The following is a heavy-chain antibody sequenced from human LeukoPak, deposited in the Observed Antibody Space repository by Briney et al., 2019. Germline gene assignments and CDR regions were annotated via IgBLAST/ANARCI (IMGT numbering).Heavy chain of an antibody. J-gene: IGHJ4*02. CDR3: AKRTSYGNFDY. CDR2: ISGSGSGT. CDR1: GFSFTNYA. Sequence: PGGSLRLSCAASGFSFTNYAMSWVRRAPGKGLEWVSSISGSGSGTYYADSVKGRFTISRDNSKNTLYLQMNSLGAEDTAICYCAKRTSYGNFDYWGQGTLVTVSS. D-gene: IGHD5-18*01. V-gene: IGHV3-23*01.